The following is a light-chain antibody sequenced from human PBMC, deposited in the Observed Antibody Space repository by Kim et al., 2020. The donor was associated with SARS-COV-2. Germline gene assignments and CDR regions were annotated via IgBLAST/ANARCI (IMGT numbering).Light chain of an antibody. CDR1: QSVGNN. J-gene: IGKJ2*01. V-gene: IGKV3-15*01. CDR2: LAS. Sequence: EIVMTQSPATLSVSPGERATLSCRATQSVGNNLAWYQQKPGQAPRLLMFLASARATGVPARFSGSGSGTEFILTISSLQSEDFAVYYCQQYDNWPHTFGQGTKLEI. CDR3: QQYDNWPHT.